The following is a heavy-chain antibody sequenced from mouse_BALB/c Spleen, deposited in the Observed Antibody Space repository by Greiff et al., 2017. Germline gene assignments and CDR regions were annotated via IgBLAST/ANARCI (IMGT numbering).Heavy chain of an antibody. CDR1: GYTFTSYT. D-gene: IGHD2-14*01. CDR2: INPSSGYT. Sequence: VQLQQSAAELARPGASVKMSCKASGYTFTSYTMHWVKQRPGQGLEWIGYINPSSGYTEYNQKFKDKTTLTADKSSSTAYMQLSSLTSEDSAVYYCARSLYRYDAMDYWGQGTSVTVSS. V-gene: IGHV1-4*02. J-gene: IGHJ4*01. CDR3: ARSLYRYDAMDY.